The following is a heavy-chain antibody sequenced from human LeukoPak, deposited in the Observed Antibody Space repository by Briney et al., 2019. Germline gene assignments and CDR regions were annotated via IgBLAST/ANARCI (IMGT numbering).Heavy chain of an antibody. CDR3: ATDFYDST. CDR2: IRSNSDGGTI. CDR1: GFTFSSYA. D-gene: IGHD3-22*01. J-gene: IGHJ5*02. Sequence: GGSLRLSCAASGFTFSSYAMTWVRQAPGKGLEWVGRIRSNSDGGTIDYAAPVKGRFTLSRDDSKNTLYLQMNSLQTEDTAVYYCATDFYDSTWGQGTLVTVSS. V-gene: IGHV3-15*01.